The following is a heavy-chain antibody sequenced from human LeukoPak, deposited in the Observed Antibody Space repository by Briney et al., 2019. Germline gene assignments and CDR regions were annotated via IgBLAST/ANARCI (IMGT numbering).Heavy chain of an antibody. V-gene: IGHV4-31*03. CDR2: IYYSGST. Sequence: SETLSLTCTVSGGSISSGGYYWSWSRQHPGKGLEWIGYIYYSGSTYYNPSLKSRVTISVDTSKNQFSLKLSSVTAADTAVYYCARHSRDDHAFDIWGQGTMVTVSS. J-gene: IGHJ3*02. CDR3: ARHSRDDHAFDI. CDR1: GGSISSGGYY. D-gene: IGHD5-24*01.